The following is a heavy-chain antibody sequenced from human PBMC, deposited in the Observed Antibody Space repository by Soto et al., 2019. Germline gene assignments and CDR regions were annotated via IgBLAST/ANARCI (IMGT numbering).Heavy chain of an antibody. CDR1: GGTFSSYA. CDR3: ASNYDILTGYYPTFYYYYGMDV. Sequence: SVKVSCKASGGTFSSYAISWVRQAPGQGLEWMGGIIPIFGTANYAQKFQGRVTITADESTSTAYMELSSLRSEDTAVYYCASNYDILTGYYPTFYYYYGMDVWG. D-gene: IGHD3-9*01. J-gene: IGHJ6*02. V-gene: IGHV1-69*13. CDR2: IIPIFGTA.